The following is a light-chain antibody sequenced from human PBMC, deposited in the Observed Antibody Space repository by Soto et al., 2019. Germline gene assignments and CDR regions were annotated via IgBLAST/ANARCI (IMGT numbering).Light chain of an antibody. CDR2: EDN. J-gene: IGLJ1*01. Sequence: NFMLTQPHSVSESPGKTVTISCTRSGGSIASGYVQWYRQRPGSAPTTVIYEDNQRPSGVPDRFSGSIDSSSNSASLTISGLQTEDEDDYDCQSYHSSYHYVFGTGTKLTVL. CDR1: GGSIASGY. CDR3: QSYHSSYHYV. V-gene: IGLV6-57*03.